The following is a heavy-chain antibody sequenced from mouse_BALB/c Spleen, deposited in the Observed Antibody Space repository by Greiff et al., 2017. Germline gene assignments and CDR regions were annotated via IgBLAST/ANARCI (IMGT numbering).Heavy chain of an antibody. Sequence: EVTVVESGGGLVKPGGSLKLSCAASGFTFSDYYMYWVRQTPEKRLEWVATISDGGSYTYYPDSVKGRFTISRDNAKNNLYLQMSSLKSEDTAMYYCAREDVLDYWGQGTSVTVSS. J-gene: IGHJ4*01. V-gene: IGHV5-4*02. CDR2: ISDGGSYT. CDR3: AREDVLDY. CDR1: GFTFSDYY.